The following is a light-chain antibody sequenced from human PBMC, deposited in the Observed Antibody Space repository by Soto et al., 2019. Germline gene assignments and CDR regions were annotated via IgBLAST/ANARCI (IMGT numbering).Light chain of an antibody. CDR1: QSVLSSSNNKNF. Sequence: DIVMTQSPDSLAVSLGERATINRKSSQSVLSSSNNKNFLAWYQQKPGQSPKLLIYWASTRESGVPDRFSGSGSGTDFTLTISSLQAEDVAVYYCQQYYSIPYTFGQGTKLEIK. V-gene: IGKV4-1*01. CDR2: WAS. J-gene: IGKJ2*01. CDR3: QQYYSIPYT.